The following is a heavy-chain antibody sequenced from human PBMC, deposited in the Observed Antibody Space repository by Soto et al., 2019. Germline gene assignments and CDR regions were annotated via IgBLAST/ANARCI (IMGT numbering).Heavy chain of an antibody. CDR3: ARDKGRAGDCCPPYWCFDL. J-gene: IGHJ2*01. V-gene: IGHV4-31*03. CDR1: GGSISSGGYY. CDR2: IYYSGST. Sequence: QVQLQESGPGLVKPSQTLSLTCTVSGGSISSGGYYWSWIRQHPGKGLEWIGYIYYSGSTYYNPSLKSRVTISVDTSKNQFSLKLSSVTAADTAVYYCARDKGRAGDCCPPYWCFDLWGRGTLVTVSS. D-gene: IGHD2-21*02.